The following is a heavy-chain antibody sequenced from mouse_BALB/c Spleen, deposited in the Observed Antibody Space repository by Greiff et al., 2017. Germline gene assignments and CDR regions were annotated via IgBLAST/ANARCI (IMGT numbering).Heavy chain of an antibody. D-gene: IGHD3-2*01. V-gene: IGHV3-2*02. Sequence: VQLKQSGPGLVKPSQSLSLTCTVTGYSITSDYAWNWIRQFPGNKLEWMGYISYSGSTSYNPSLKSRISITRDTSKNQFFLQLNSVTTEDTATYYCAETGSYVYWYFDVWGAGTTVTVSS. CDR3: AETGSYVYWYFDV. J-gene: IGHJ1*01. CDR1: GYSITSDYA. CDR2: ISYSGST.